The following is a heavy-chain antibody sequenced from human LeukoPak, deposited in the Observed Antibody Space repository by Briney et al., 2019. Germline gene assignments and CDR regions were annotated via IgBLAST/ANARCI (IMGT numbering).Heavy chain of an antibody. V-gene: IGHV1-2*02. CDR2: IHPNSGGT. D-gene: IGHD6-13*01. J-gene: IGHJ5*02. CDR3: AREPGILDPKGWFDA. CDR1: GYTFNAYY. Sequence: WASMKVSCKTSGYTFNAYYMHWVRQAPGQGLEWMGGIHPNSGGTSSAQKFQGGVTLTRDSSISTAYLERSSLTSDDTAVYYCAREPGILDPKGWFDAWGQGTLVIV.